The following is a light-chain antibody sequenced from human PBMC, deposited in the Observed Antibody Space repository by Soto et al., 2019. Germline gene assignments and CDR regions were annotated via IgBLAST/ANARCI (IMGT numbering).Light chain of an antibody. V-gene: IGKV3-11*01. CDR2: DAS. CDR3: QQRSNWRGT. Sequence: EIVLTQSPATLSFSPGERATLSCRASQSINKYLAWYQQKPGQAPRLLIYDASNRATGIPARFSGSGSGTDFTLTITSPEPEDFAVYYCQQRSNWRGTFGGGTKVEI. J-gene: IGKJ4*01. CDR1: QSINKY.